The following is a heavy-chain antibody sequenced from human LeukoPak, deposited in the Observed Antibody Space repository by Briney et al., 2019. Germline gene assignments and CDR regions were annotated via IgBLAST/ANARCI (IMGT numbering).Heavy chain of an antibody. V-gene: IGHV1-2*02. CDR1: GYTFTGYY. CDR3: AREPLALRSIAARPGYWFDP. D-gene: IGHD6-6*01. Sequence: SVKVSCKASGYTFTGYYMHWVRQAPRQGLEWMGWINPNSGGTNYGQKFQGRVTMTRDTSISTAYMELSRLRSDDTAVYYCAREPLALRSIAARPGYWFDPWGQGTLVTVSS. J-gene: IGHJ5*02. CDR2: INPNSGGT.